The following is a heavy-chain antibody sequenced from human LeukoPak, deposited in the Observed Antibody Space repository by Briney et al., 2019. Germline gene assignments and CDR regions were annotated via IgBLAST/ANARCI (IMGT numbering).Heavy chain of an antibody. J-gene: IGHJ4*02. Sequence: GGSLRLSCAASGFTFSSSAMTWVRQTPGKGLDWVSSISSSGNTYYADSVKGRFTISRDNSKNTLYLQMNCLRAEDTAVYYCARDKSSSTKLLDYWGQGALVTVSS. D-gene: IGHD2-2*01. CDR3: ARDKSSSTKLLDY. CDR1: GFTFSSSA. V-gene: IGHV3-23*01. CDR2: ISSSGNT.